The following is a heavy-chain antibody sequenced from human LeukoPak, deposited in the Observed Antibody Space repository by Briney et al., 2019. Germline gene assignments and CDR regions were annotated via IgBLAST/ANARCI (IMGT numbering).Heavy chain of an antibody. V-gene: IGHV3-7*01. CDR1: GFTFSSYW. D-gene: IGHD3-22*01. J-gene: IGHJ4*02. Sequence: PGGSLRLSCAASGFTFSSYWMTWVRQAPGKGLEWVANIKQDGSEKYYVDSVKGRFTISRDNAKNSVYLQMNSLRAEDTAVYYCARDLDISMIVVVIKGGLDYWGQGALVTVSS. CDR2: IKQDGSEK. CDR3: ARDLDISMIVVVIKGGLDY.